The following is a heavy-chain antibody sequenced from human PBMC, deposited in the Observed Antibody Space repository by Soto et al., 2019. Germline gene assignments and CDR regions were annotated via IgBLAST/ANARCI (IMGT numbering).Heavy chain of an antibody. Sequence: GGSLRLSCAASGFTFSSYGMHWVRQAPGKGLEWVAVIWYDGSNKYYADSVKGRFTISRDNSKNTLYLQMNSLRAEDTAVYYCARQYGGEVRYFDYWGQGTLGTVSS. CDR1: GFTFSSYG. CDR3: ARQYGGEVRYFDY. V-gene: IGHV3-33*01. CDR2: IWYDGSNK. J-gene: IGHJ4*02. D-gene: IGHD1-26*01.